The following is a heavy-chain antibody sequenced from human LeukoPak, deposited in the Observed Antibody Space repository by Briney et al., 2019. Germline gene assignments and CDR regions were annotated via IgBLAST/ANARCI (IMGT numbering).Heavy chain of an antibody. CDR3: ASRDSSGDPYYYYGMDV. V-gene: IGHV1-69*04. CDR1: GGTFSSYA. Sequence: GASVKVSCKASGGTFSSYAISWVRQAPGQGLEWMGRIIPILGIANYAQKFQGRVTITADKSTSTAYMELSSLRSEDTAVYYCASRDSSGDPYYYYGMDVWGQGTTVTVSS. J-gene: IGHJ6*02. CDR2: IIPILGIA. D-gene: IGHD6-25*01.